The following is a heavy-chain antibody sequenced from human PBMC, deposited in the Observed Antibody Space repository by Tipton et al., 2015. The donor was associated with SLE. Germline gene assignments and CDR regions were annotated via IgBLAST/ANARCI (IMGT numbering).Heavy chain of an antibody. CDR3: AKVATVGNYMDV. CDR2: ISYDGSNK. Sequence: SLRLSCAASGFTFSSYAMHWVRQAPGKGLEWVAVISYDGSNKYYADSVKGRFTISRDNSKNTLNLLMNSLRAEDTAVYYCAKVATVGNYMDVWGKGTTVTVSS. J-gene: IGHJ6*03. D-gene: IGHD4-11*01. V-gene: IGHV3-30-3*01. CDR1: GFTFSSYA.